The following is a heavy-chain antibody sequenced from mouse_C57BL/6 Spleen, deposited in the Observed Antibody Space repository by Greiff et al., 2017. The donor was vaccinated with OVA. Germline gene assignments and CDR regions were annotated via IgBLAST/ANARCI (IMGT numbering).Heavy chain of an antibody. J-gene: IGHJ4*01. CDR1: GYTFTDYN. CDR2: INPNNGGT. D-gene: IGHD2-4*01. Sequence: EVQLQQSGPELVKPGASVKMSCKASGYTFTDYNMHWVKQSHGKSLEWIGYINPNNGGTSYNQKFKGKATLTVNKSSSTAYMELRSLTSEDSAVYYCAFYDYDDGDYYAMDYWGQGTSVTVSS. CDR3: AFYDYDDGDYYAMDY. V-gene: IGHV1-22*01.